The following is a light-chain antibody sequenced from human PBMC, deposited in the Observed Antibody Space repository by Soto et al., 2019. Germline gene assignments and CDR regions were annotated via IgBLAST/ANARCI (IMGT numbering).Light chain of an antibody. CDR3: QQANSFPIT. CDR1: QGISAW. J-gene: IGKJ5*01. Sequence: DIQMTQSPSSVSASVGDRVTITCRASQGISAWLAWYQQKPGKATKLLIYAASSLHSGVPSRFSGRGYGTDFTLTTCSLQPEDFATYCCQQANSFPITFGQGTRLEIK. CDR2: AAS. V-gene: IGKV1D-12*01.